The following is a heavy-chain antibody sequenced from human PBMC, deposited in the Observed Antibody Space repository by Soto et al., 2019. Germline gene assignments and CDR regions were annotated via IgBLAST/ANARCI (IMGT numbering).Heavy chain of an antibody. CDR1: GFTFSSYA. J-gene: IGHJ4*02. CDR3: ARDRMAMIVVVITADNYFDY. D-gene: IGHD3-22*01. V-gene: IGHV3-30-3*01. CDR2: ISYDGSNK. Sequence: ESGGGVVQPGRSLRLSCAASGFTFSSYAMHWVRQAPGKGLEWVAVISYDGSNKYYADSVKGRFTISRDNSKNTLYLQMNSLRAEDTAVYYCARDRMAMIVVVITADNYFDYWGQGTLVTVSS.